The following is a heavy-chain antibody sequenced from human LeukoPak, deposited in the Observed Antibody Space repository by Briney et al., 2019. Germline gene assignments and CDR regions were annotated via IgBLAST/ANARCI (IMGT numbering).Heavy chain of an antibody. CDR1: GYSFTSYW. Sequence: GESLKISCKGSGYSFTSYWIGWVRQMPGKGLEWMGIIYPGDSDTRYSPSFQGQVTISADKSISTAYLQWSSPKASDTAMYYCASLYDSSGYYDTPNAFDIWGQGTMVTVSS. J-gene: IGHJ3*02. CDR2: IYPGDSDT. CDR3: ASLYDSSGYYDTPNAFDI. D-gene: IGHD3-22*01. V-gene: IGHV5-51*01.